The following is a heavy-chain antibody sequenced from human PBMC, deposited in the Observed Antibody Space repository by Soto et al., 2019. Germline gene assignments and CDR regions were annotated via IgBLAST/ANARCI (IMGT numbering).Heavy chain of an antibody. CDR2: MNPNSGNT. CDR3: ACHPWANYYYYGMDV. D-gene: IGHD7-27*01. CDR1: GYTFTSYD. Sequence: QVQLVQSGAEVKKPGASVKVSCKASGYTFTSYDINWVRQATGQGLEWMGWMNPNSGNTGYAQKFQGRVIMTRNTAIRPAYMELSSLRSEDTAVYYCACHPWANYYYYGMDVWGQGTTVTVSS. V-gene: IGHV1-8*01. J-gene: IGHJ6*02.